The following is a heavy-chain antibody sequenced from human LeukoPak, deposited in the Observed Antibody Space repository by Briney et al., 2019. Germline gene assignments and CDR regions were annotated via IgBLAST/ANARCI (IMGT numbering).Heavy chain of an antibody. CDR3: AREGWFGELFVLFDY. V-gene: IGHV4-4*07. CDR2: IYTSGST. J-gene: IGHJ4*02. D-gene: IGHD3-10*01. CDR1: GGSISSYY. Sequence: PSETLSLTCTVSGGSISSYYWSWIRQPAGKGLEWIGRIYTSGSTNYNPSLKSRVTMSVDTSKNQFSLKLSSVTAADTAVYYCAREGWFGELFVLFDYWGQGTLVTVSS.